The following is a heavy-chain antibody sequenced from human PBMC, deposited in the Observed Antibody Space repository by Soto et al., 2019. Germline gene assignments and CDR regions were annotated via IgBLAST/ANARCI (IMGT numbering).Heavy chain of an antibody. CDR3: ARVSGQISGSYFDY. V-gene: IGHV1-2*04. J-gene: IGHJ4*02. D-gene: IGHD1-26*01. Sequence: ASVKVSCKASGYTFTGYYMHWVRQAPGQGLEWMGWINPNSGGTNYAQKFQGWVTMTRDTSISTAYMELSRLRSDDTAVYYCARVSGQISGSYFDYWGQGTLVTVSS. CDR1: GYTFTGYY. CDR2: INPNSGGT.